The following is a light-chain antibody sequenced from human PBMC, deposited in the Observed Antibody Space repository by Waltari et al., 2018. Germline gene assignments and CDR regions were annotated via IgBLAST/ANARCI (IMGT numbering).Light chain of an antibody. V-gene: IGLV3-21*04. CDR3: QVWDGSSDRYV. Sequence: SYVLAQPLSVSSPPGETARLTCVDHNIGEQSVTWYQQKSGQARVLVIYDNGDRPAGIPERISASSSGNAATLTIARVEAGDEADYYCQVWDGSSDRYVFGTGTTVTVL. CDR2: DNG. J-gene: IGLJ1*01. CDR1: NIGEQS.